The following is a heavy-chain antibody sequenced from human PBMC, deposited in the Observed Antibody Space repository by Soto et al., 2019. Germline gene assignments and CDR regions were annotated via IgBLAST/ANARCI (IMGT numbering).Heavy chain of an antibody. CDR3: ARDYYDSSGYYLPDY. V-gene: IGHV2-5*02. D-gene: IGHD3-22*01. CDR1: GFSLSTTRVG. CDR2: IYWDDTK. Sequence: QITLKDSGPTLVKPTQTLTLTCTFSGFSLSTTRVGVGWIRQPPGKAVEWLALIYWDDTKRYSPSLKSRLTIPKDPSKSQVELTVTNMDAVDTAAYYCARDYYDSSGYYLPDYWGQGTLVTVSS. J-gene: IGHJ4*02.